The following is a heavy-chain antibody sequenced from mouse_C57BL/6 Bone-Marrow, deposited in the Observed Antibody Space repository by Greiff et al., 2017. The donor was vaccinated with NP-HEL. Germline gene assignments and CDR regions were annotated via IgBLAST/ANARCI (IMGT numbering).Heavy chain of an antibody. V-gene: IGHV1-50*01. CDR1: GYTFTSYW. Sequence: QVQLQQPGAELVKPGASVKLSCKASGYTFTSYWMQWVKQRPGQGLEWIGEIDPSDSYTNYNQKFKGKATLTVDTSSSTAYMQLSSLTSEDSAVCYCARCYGSSYKRFAFWGQGTLVTVSA. CDR3: ARCYGSSYKRFAF. CDR2: IDPSDSYT. J-gene: IGHJ3*01. D-gene: IGHD1-1*01.